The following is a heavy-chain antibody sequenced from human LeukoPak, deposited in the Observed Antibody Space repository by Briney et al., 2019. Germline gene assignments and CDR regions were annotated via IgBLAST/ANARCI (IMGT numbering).Heavy chain of an antibody. CDR1: GPPFSSYD. CDR3: AKIDAY. V-gene: IGHV3-33*03. J-gene: IGHJ4*02. CDR2: IWYDGSNK. Sequence: GGPLRLSCAASGPPFSSYDMHWVRQAPGRGLEWVGIIWYDGSNKYYADSVKGRFTISRDNAKNTLYLQMSSLRAEDTAVYYCAKIDAYWGQGTVVTVS.